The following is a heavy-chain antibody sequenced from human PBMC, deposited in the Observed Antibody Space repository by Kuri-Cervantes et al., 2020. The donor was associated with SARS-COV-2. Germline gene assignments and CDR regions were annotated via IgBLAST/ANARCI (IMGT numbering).Heavy chain of an antibody. Sequence: SETLSLTCTVSGGSISSHYWSWIRQPPGKGLEWIGYIYYSGSTYYNPSLKSRVTISVDTSKNQFSLKLSSVTAADTAVYYCARDGGSGYDWTDYYYYYMDVWGKGTTVTVSS. CDR2: IYYSGST. D-gene: IGHD5-12*01. V-gene: IGHV4-59*11. J-gene: IGHJ6*03. CDR1: GGSISSHY. CDR3: ARDGGSGYDWTDYYYYYMDV.